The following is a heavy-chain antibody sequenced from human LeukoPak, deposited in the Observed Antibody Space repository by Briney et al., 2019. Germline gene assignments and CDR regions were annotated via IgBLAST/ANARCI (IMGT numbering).Heavy chain of an antibody. CDR1: GFTFSSYS. D-gene: IGHD2-8*01. CDR3: ARDGLYCTNGVCYPSASDY. CDR2: ISSGSSYI. J-gene: IGHJ4*02. Sequence: GGSLRLSCAASGFTFSSYSMNWVRQAPGKRLEWVSSISSGSSYIYYADSVKGRFTISRDNAKNSLYLQMNSLRAEDTAVYYCARDGLYCTNGVCYPSASDYWGQGTLVTVSS. V-gene: IGHV3-21*01.